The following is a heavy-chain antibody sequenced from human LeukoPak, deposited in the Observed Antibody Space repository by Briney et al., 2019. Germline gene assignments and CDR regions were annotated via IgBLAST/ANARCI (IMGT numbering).Heavy chain of an antibody. V-gene: IGHV3-7*04. J-gene: IGHJ4*02. CDR2: IKQDGSKK. CDR3: TRVGHIDEGIDY. D-gene: IGHD3-9*01. CDR1: GFTFSSYW. Sequence: GGSLRLSCAASGFTFSSYWMHWVRQAPGKGLEWVANIKQDGSKKSYVDSVKGRFTISRDNAKNSLYLQMNSLRAEDTAIYYCTRVGHIDEGIDYWGQGTLVTVSS.